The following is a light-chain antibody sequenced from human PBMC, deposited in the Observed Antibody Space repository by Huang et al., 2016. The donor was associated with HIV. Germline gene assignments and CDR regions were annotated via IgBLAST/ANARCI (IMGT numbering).Light chain of an antibody. V-gene: IGKV1-12*01. CDR3: QQAVSFPLT. CDR1: QDINRW. J-gene: IGKJ4*01. CDR2: AAS. Sequence: DIQMTQSPSSVSASVGDRISFTCRASQDINRWLAWYQQKPGKDPKLLIYAASTLQGGVPSRVRGRVSGTGFTLTINNLQPEDFATYFCQQAVSFPLTFGGGTKVEIK.